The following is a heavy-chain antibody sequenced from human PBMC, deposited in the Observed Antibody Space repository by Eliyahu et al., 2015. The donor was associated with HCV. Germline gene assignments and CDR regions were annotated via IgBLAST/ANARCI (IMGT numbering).Heavy chain of an antibody. D-gene: IGHD1-26*01. CDR2: VSGSGDDT. J-gene: IGHJ4*02. CDR1: GFTFNSYA. V-gene: IGHV3-23*01. Sequence: EVQLLESGGGLIQPGGSLRLSCAASGFTFNSYAMSWVRQAPGKGLEWVSSVSGSGDDTTYADSVRGRFTVSRDNSKNTLFLLMNSLRAEDTAIYYCAKGDSGSYSVDYWGQGTLVTVSS. CDR3: AKGDSGSYSVDY.